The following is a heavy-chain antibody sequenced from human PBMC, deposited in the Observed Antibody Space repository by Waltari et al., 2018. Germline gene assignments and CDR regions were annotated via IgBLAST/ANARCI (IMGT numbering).Heavy chain of an antibody. CDR1: GFTFSSYA. CDR2: ISGSGGST. Sequence: EVQLLESGGGLVQPGGSLRLSCAASGFTFSSYAMSWVRQAPGKGLEWVSAISGSGGSTYYADSVKGRFTISRDNSKNTLYLQMNSLRAEDTAVYYCAKTAMIGGYYYYYMDVWGKGTTVTISS. V-gene: IGHV3-23*01. D-gene: IGHD3-22*01. CDR3: AKTAMIGGYYYYYMDV. J-gene: IGHJ6*03.